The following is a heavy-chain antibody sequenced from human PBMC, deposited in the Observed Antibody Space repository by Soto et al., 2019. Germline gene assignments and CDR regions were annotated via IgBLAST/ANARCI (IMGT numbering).Heavy chain of an antibody. CDR3: AKVLLDIYYYGMDV. CDR2: ISGSGVTT. V-gene: IGHV3-23*01. J-gene: IGHJ6*02. Sequence: HPSETLSLTCAVYCGSFSGYYWSWVRQAPGKGLEWVSAISGSGVTTYYADSVRGRFTISRDNSRDTLYLQMNSLRAEDTAVYYCAKVLLDIYYYGMDVWGQGTTVTVSS. D-gene: IGHD3-16*01. CDR1: CGSFSGYY.